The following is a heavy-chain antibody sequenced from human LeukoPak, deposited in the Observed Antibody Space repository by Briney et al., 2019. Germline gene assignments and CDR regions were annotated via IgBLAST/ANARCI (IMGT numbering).Heavy chain of an antibody. CDR3: TTDPGTYDILTGSYKGGYFDF. CDR2: INSDGSWT. Sequence: GGSLRLSCAASGNYWMHWVRQAPGKGLVWVSHINSDGSWTSYADSVKGRFTISKDNAKNTVYLQMNSLKTEDTAVYYCTTDPGTYDILTGSYKGGYFDFWGQGTLVTVSS. CDR1: GNYW. D-gene: IGHD3-9*01. J-gene: IGHJ4*02. V-gene: IGHV3-74*01.